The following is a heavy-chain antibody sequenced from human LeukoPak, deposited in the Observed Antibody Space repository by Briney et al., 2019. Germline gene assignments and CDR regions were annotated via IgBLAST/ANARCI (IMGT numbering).Heavy chain of an antibody. CDR1: GFTFSSHG. CDR3: ARLPGYYYYYYYMDV. J-gene: IGHJ6*03. CDR2: ISSNSYI. V-gene: IGHV3-21*01. Sequence: GGSLRLSCKTSGFTFSSHGMNWVRQAPGKGLEWVSGISSNSYIHYADSVKGRFTVSRDNAENSLYLQMNSLRAEDTAVYYCARLPGYYYYYYYMDVWGKGTTVTVSS.